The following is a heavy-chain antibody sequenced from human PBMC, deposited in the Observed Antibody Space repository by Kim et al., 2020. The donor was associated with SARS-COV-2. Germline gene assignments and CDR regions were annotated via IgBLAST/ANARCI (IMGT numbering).Heavy chain of an antibody. J-gene: IGHJ4*02. Sequence: YTDSVKGRFTISRDNSKNTLYLQMNSLRAEDKAVYYCAKGGVIVRRAFDYWGQGTLVTVSS. CDR3: AKGGVIVRRAFDY. V-gene: IGHV3-23*01. D-gene: IGHD3-22*01.